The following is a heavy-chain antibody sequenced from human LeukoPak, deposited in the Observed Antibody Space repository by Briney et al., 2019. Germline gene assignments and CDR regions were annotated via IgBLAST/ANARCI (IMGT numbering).Heavy chain of an antibody. J-gene: IGHJ4*02. CDR3: ARDGGSGWSSAFLDH. V-gene: IGHV3-53*01. CDR1: GFSVTINY. Sequence: GGSLRLSCAASGFSVTINYMNWARQAPGKGLEWVSVTYSGGSTDYADSVKGRFTISRDNSKNTLYLQMSSLRADDTAVYYCARDGGSGWSSAFLDHWGQGTLVTVSS. D-gene: IGHD6-19*01. CDR2: TYSGGST.